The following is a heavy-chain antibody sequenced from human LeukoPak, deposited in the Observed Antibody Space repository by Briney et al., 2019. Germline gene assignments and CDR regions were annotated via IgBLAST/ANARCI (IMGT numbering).Heavy chain of an antibody. J-gene: IGHJ4*01. CDR3: AKDHKYTGSSRALDY. CDR2: ISGSGDST. V-gene: IGHV3-23*01. CDR1: GLTFSSYA. Sequence: GGSLRLSCAASGLTFSSYAMSWVRQAPGEGLEWVSEISGSGDSTNYADSVKGRFTISRDNSKSTLYLQMNSLRAEDTAVYYCAKDHKYTGSSRALDYWGHGTLVTVSS. D-gene: IGHD5-12*01.